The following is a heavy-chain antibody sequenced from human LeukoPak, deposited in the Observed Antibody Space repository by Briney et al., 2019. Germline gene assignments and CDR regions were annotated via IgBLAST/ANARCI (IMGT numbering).Heavy chain of an antibody. J-gene: IGHJ4*02. Sequence: GGSLRLSCAASGFTFSSYSMNWVRQAPGKGLEWVSYISSSSSTIYYADSVKGRFTISRDNAKNSLYLQMNSLRAEDTAVYYCARGFGGSYYLFDYWGQGTLVTVSS. V-gene: IGHV3-48*04. D-gene: IGHD1-26*01. CDR2: ISSSSSTI. CDR1: GFTFSSYS. CDR3: ARGFGGSYYLFDY.